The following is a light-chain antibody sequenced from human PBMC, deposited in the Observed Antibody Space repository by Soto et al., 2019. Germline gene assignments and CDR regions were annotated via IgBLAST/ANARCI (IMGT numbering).Light chain of an antibody. CDR2: GAS. J-gene: IGKJ1*01. CDR3: QQYNSYPWT. Sequence: EIVLTQSPGTLSLSPGERATLSCRASQSVSTRSLAWYQQKPGQAPRLLISGASSRAADIPDRFSGSGSGTDFTLTINRLEPEDFATYYCQQYNSYPWTFGQGTKVEIK. V-gene: IGKV3-20*01. CDR1: QSVSTRS.